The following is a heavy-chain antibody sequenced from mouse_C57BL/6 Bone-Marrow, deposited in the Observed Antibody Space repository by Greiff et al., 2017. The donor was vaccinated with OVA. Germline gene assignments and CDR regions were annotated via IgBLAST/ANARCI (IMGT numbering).Heavy chain of an antibody. CDR2: ILPGSGST. V-gene: IGHV1-9*01. Sequence: QVQLQQSGAELMKPGASVKLSCKATGYTFTGYWIEWVKQRPGHGLEWIGEILPGSGSTNYNEKFKGKATFTADTSSNTAYMQLSSLTTEDSAIYYGARGKIYYYGISPFAYWGQGTLVTVSA. CDR3: ARGKIYYYGISPFAY. J-gene: IGHJ3*01. D-gene: IGHD1-1*01. CDR1: GYTFTGYW.